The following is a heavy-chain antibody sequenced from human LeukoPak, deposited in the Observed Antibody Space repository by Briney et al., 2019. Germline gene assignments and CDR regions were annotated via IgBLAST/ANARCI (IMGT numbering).Heavy chain of an antibody. CDR2: IYPGDSDT. Sequence: PGESLKISCKGSVYSFTSYWNGWVRQMPGKGLEWMGIIYPGDSDTRYSPSFQGQVTISADKSISTAYLQWNSLKASDTAMYYCARNPIEMATIREFDYWGQGTLVTVSS. D-gene: IGHD5-24*01. CDR1: VYSFTSYW. J-gene: IGHJ4*02. CDR3: ARNPIEMATIREFDY. V-gene: IGHV5-51*01.